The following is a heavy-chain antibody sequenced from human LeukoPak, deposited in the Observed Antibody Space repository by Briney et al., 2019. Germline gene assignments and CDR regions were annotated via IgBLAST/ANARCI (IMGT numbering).Heavy chain of an antibody. J-gene: IGHJ4*02. CDR2: ISGSGDST. D-gene: IGHD2-21*02. V-gene: IGHV3-23*01. CDR3: AKDRLINCRGDCYIFDY. Sequence: PGGSLRLSCVASGFTLRSYVMNWVRQTPGKGLEWVSSISGSGDSTFYADSVKGRFSISRDNSKNTLYLQVNGLRTEDTAVYYCAKDRLINCRGDCYIFDYWGQGTVVTVSS. CDR1: GFTLRSYV.